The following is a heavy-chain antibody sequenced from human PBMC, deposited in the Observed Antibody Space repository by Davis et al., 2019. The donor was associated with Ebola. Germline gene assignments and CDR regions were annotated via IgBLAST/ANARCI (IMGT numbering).Heavy chain of an antibody. CDR2: IYYSEST. V-gene: IGHV4-59*02. CDR1: SGFVSSYY. CDR3: ARSHSDWFLPFDY. D-gene: IGHD3-9*01. Sequence: SETLSLTCTASSGFVSSYYWIWIRQPPGKGLEWIGYIYYSESTDYSPSFRGRATISLDTSKNQFSLRLSSVTAADTAVYYCARSHSDWFLPFDYWGQGTLATVSS. J-gene: IGHJ4*02.